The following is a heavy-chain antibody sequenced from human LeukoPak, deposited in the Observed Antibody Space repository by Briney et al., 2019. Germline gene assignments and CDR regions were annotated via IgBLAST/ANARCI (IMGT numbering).Heavy chain of an antibody. CDR1: GFTFSSYG. CDR2: ISYDGSNK. Sequence: PGRSLRLSCAASGFTFSSYGMHRVRQAPGKGLEWVAVISYDGSNKYYADSVKGRFTISRDNSKNTLYLQMNSLRAEDTAVYYCAKTAAWAYDFWSGSDVDYWGQGTLVTVSS. D-gene: IGHD3-3*01. CDR3: AKTAAWAYDFWSGSDVDY. V-gene: IGHV3-30*18. J-gene: IGHJ4*02.